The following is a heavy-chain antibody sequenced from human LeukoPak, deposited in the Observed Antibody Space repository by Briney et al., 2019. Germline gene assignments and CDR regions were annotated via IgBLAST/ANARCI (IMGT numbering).Heavy chain of an antibody. Sequence: QPGGSLRLSCAASGFTFSSYWMHWVRQAPGKGLVWVSRIKSDGSSTSYADSVKGRFTISRDNAKNTLYLQMNSLRAEDTAVYYCAREDYGDYSEYYFDYWGQGTLVTVSS. CDR3: AREDYGDYSEYYFDY. CDR2: IKSDGSST. CDR1: GFTFSSYW. J-gene: IGHJ4*02. D-gene: IGHD4-17*01. V-gene: IGHV3-74*01.